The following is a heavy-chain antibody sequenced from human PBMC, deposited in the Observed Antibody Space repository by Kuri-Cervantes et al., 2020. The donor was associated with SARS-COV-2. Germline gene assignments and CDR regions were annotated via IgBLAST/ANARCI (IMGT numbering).Heavy chain of an antibody. J-gene: IGHJ4*02. V-gene: IGHV1-24*01. CDR2: FDPEDGET. CDR3: ATKHITIFGVVYHDFDY. D-gene: IGHD3-3*01. CDR1: GYTFTGYY. Sequence: ASVKVSCKASGYTFTGYYMHWVRQAPGKGLEWMGGFDPEDGETIYAQKFQGRVTMTEDTSTDTAYMELRSLRSEDTAVYYCATKHITIFGVVYHDFDYWGQGTLVTVSS.